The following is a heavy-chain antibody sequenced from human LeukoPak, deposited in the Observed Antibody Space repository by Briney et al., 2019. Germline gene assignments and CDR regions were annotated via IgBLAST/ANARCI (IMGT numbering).Heavy chain of an antibody. V-gene: IGHV3-23*01. J-gene: IGHJ4*02. D-gene: IGHD3-16*02. CDR3: AKDHYDYVWGSYRIYYFDY. Sequence: GGSLRLSCAASGFTFSSYAMSWVRQAPGKGLEWVSAISGSGGSTYYVDSVKGRFTISRDNSKNTLYLQMNSLRAEGTAVYYCAKDHYDYVWGSYRIYYFDYWGQGTLVTVSS. CDR2: ISGSGGST. CDR1: GFTFSSYA.